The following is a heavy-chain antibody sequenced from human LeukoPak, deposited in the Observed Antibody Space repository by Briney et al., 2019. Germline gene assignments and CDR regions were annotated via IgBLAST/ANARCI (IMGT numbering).Heavy chain of an antibody. V-gene: IGHV3-23*01. J-gene: IGHJ4*02. D-gene: IGHD5-18*01. CDR2: ISGSGGST. CDR1: GFTFSSYA. Sequence: GRSLRLSCAASGFTFSSYAMSWVHQAPGKGLEWVSAISGSGGSTYYADSVKGRFTISRDNSKNTLYQQMNGLRAEDTAVYYCATSYGASFDYWGQGTLVTVSS. CDR3: ATSYGASFDY.